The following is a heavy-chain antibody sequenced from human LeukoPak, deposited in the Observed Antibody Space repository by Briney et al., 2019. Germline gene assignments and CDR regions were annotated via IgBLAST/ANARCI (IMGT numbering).Heavy chain of an antibody. D-gene: IGHD3-10*01. CDR1: GFSVSNNY. Sequence: PGGSLRLSCAASGFSVSNNYISWVRQAPGKGLEWASLIYSGGNTYYADSLKDRFTISRDTSMDTVFLQIASLRAGDTAVYYCARESRSYYFGSGTYDAFDIWGQGTMVTVSS. CDR3: ARESRSYYFGSGTYDAFDI. J-gene: IGHJ3*02. CDR2: IYSGGNT. V-gene: IGHV3-66*01.